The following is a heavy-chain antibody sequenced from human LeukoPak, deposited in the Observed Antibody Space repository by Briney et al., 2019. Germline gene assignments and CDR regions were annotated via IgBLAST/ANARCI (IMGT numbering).Heavy chain of an antibody. CDR1: GGSISSSSYY. J-gene: IGHJ4*02. V-gene: IGHV4-39*01. D-gene: IGHD6-19*01. CDR3: ARRPYTSGWYYYFDY. Sequence: SETLSLTCTVSGGSISSSSYYWGWIRQPPGKGLEWVGSIYYSGSTYYNPSLKSRVTISVDTSKNQFSLRLSSVTAADTAVYYCARRPYTSGWYYYFDYWGQGTLVTVSS. CDR2: IYYSGST.